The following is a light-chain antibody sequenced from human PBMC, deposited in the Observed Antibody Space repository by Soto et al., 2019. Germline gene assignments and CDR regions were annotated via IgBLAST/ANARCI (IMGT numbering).Light chain of an antibody. V-gene: IGKV3D-20*02. CDR1: QSVSSSY. Sequence: EIVLTQSPGTLSLSPGEIATLSFSASQSVSSSYLAWYQQKPGQAPRLLIYDASNRATGIPARFSGTGSETDFTLTISSLEPEDFAIYYCQQRSKMPLTFGHGTKVDIK. J-gene: IGKJ1*01. CDR3: QQRSKMPLT. CDR2: DAS.